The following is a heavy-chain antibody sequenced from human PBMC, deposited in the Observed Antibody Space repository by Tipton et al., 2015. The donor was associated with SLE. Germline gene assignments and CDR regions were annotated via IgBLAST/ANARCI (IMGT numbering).Heavy chain of an antibody. Sequence: VQLVQSGAEVKKPGESLKISCKGSGYNFTNYWIGWVRQMPGKGLEYMGVIYPGDSDTRYSPSFQGQVTISADKSINTAYLQWSGLKASDTAMYYCARHQWTRFDYWGQGTLVTVSS. V-gene: IGHV5-51*01. D-gene: IGHD3/OR15-3a*01. J-gene: IGHJ4*02. CDR1: GYNFTNYW. CDR2: IYPGDSDT. CDR3: ARHQWTRFDY.